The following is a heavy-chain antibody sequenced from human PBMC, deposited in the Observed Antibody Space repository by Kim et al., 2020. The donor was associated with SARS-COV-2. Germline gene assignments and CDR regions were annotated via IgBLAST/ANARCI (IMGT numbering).Heavy chain of an antibody. CDR2: ITNNNGKT. V-gene: IGHV3-23*01. CDR1: GFAVYRFA. CDR3: AKDHPSPGWPTFGD. J-gene: IGHJ4*02. Sequence: GGSLRLSCEASGFAVYRFAMNWVRQAPGQGLEWIAAITNNNGKTYYQDPVKGRFTISRDESKNIVYLHMSSLRVEDTAVYYCAKDHPSPGWPTFGDWGQG. D-gene: IGHD6-19*01.